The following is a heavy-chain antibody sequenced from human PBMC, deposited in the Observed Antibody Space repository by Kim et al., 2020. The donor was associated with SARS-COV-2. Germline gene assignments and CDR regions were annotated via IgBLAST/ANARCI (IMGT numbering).Heavy chain of an antibody. J-gene: IGHJ6*02. CDR2: INTNTGNP. V-gene: IGHV7-4-1*02. D-gene: IGHD2-2*01. Sequence: ASVKVSCKASGYTFTSYAMNWVRQAPGQGLEWMGWINTNTGNPTYAQGFTGRFVFSLDTSVSTAYLQISSLKAEDTAVYYCARSVVSLTRDYKDYYYYYGMDVWGQGTTVTVSS. CDR3: ARSVVSLTRDYKDYYYYYGMDV. CDR1: GYTFTSYA.